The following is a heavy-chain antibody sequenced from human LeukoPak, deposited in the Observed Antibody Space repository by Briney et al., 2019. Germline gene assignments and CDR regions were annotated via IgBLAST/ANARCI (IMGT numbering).Heavy chain of an antibody. V-gene: IGHV1-2*04. CDR2: INPNSGGT. Sequence: GASVKVSCKASGYTFTGYYMHWVRQAPGQGLEWMGWINPNSGGTNYAQKFQGWVTMTRDTSISTAYMELSRLRSDDTAVYYCARELGAPGGGDDERFLNWFDPWGQGTLVTVSS. CDR3: ARELGAPGGGDDERFLNWFDP. D-gene: IGHD1-26*01. J-gene: IGHJ5*02. CDR1: GYTFTGYY.